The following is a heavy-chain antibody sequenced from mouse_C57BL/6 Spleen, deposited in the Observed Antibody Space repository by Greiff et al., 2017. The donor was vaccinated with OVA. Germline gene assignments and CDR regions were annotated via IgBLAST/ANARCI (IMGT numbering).Heavy chain of an antibody. Sequence: VQLQQSGAELARPGASVKLSCKASGYTFTSYGISWVKQRTGQGLEWIGEIYPRSGNTYYNEKFKGKATLTADKSSSTAYMELRSLTSEDSAVYFCASSDGYAMDYWGQGTSVTVSS. J-gene: IGHJ4*01. CDR3: ASSDGYAMDY. CDR2: IYPRSGNT. V-gene: IGHV1-81*01. CDR1: GYTFTSYG.